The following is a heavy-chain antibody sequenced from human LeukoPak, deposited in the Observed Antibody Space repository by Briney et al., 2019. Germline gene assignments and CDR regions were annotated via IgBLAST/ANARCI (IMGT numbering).Heavy chain of an antibody. D-gene: IGHD3-22*01. CDR1: GFTFSSYS. Sequence: GGSLRLSCAASGFTFSSYSMNWVRQAPGKGLEWVSSISSSSSYIYYADSVKGRFTISRDNAKNSLYLQMNSLRAEDTAVYYCAKDHGYTGGPTYYYDSSGYIAFYFDYWGQGTLVTVSS. CDR2: ISSSSSYI. J-gene: IGHJ4*02. V-gene: IGHV3-21*04. CDR3: AKDHGYTGGPTYYYDSSGYIAFYFDY.